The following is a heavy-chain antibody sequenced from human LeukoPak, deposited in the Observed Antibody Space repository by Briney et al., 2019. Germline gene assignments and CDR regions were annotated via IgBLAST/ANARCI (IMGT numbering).Heavy chain of an antibody. CDR3: AKGGYGGRRLNYYYGMDV. CDR2: ISGSGGST. V-gene: IGHV3-23*01. Sequence: GGSLRLSCAASGFTFSSYAMSWVRQAPWKGLEWVSAISGSGGSTYYADSVKGRFTISRDNSKNTLYLQMNSLRAEDTAVYYCAKGGYGGRRLNYYYGMDVWGQGTTVTVSS. CDR1: GFTFSSYA. D-gene: IGHD5-12*01. J-gene: IGHJ6*02.